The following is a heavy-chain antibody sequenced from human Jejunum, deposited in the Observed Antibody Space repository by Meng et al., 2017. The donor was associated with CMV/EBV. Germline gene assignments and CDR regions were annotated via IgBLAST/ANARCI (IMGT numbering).Heavy chain of an antibody. Sequence: GGSGGGLAQAGRSLSLSCAACGLTVSTNYMSWVRPPPGKGLGWVSALYSGGNTYYADSVKGRFTLSRDNSKNTLYLQMSSLGVEDTAVYYCASGYIEGHHLGYWGQGPLVTVSS. J-gene: IGHJ4*02. CDR3: ASGYIEGHHLGY. D-gene: IGHD6-13*01. V-gene: IGHV3-66*01. CDR2: LYSGGNT. CDR1: GLTVSTNY.